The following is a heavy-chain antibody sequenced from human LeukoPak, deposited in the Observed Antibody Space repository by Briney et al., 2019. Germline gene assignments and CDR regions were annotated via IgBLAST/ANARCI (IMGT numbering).Heavy chain of an antibody. CDR3: ATEIFHSSSHYNDAY. D-gene: IGHD6-13*01. J-gene: IGHJ4*02. CDR1: GFTFSTYA. Sequence: GGSLRLSCVASGFTFSTYAMNWVRQAPGKGLEWVSAICGSGHHIHYADSMKGRFTISRDNSKNSLYLQMNSLTAEDTALYYGATEIFHSSSHYNDAYCGQKTLVT. V-gene: IGHV3-21*01. CDR2: ICGSGHHI.